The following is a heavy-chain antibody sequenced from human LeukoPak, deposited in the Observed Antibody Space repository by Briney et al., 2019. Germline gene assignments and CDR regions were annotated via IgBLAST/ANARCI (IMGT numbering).Heavy chain of an antibody. J-gene: IGHJ6*02. Sequence: GASVKVSCKASGYTFTSYYMHWVRQAPGQGLEWMGIINPSGGSTSYAQKSQGRVTMTRDTSTSTVYMELSSLRSEDTAVYYCARSGGASSPRLYYYGMDVWGQGTTVTVSS. CDR1: GYTFTSYY. D-gene: IGHD6-13*01. V-gene: IGHV1-46*01. CDR3: ARSGGASSPRLYYYGMDV. CDR2: INPSGGST.